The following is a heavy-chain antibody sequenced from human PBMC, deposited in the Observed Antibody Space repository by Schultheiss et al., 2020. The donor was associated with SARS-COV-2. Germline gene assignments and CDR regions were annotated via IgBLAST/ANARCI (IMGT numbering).Heavy chain of an antibody. CDR2: INPNSGGT. Sequence: ASVKVSCKASGYTFTSYGISWVRQAPGQGLEWMGWINPNSGGTNYAQKFQGRVTMTRDTSISTAYMELSRLRSDDTAVYYCARAQNRHCSTIICPFDYWGQGALVTVSS. CDR1: GYTFTSYG. V-gene: IGHV1-2*02. D-gene: IGHD2-8*01. CDR3: ARAQNRHCSTIICPFDY. J-gene: IGHJ4*02.